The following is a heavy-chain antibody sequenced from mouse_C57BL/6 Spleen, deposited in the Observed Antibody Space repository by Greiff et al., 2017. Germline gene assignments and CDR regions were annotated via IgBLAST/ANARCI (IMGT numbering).Heavy chain of an antibody. V-gene: IGHV1-74*01. J-gene: IGHJ2*01. Sequence: QVQLQQPGAELVKPGASVKVSCTASGYTFTSYWMHWVKQRPGQGLEWIGRIHPSDSATNYNQKFKGKATVTVDKSSITAYMQISSLTSADSEFYYCAIDFDYWGQGTTLTVSS. CDR3: AIDFDY. CDR2: IHPSDSAT. CDR1: GYTFTSYW.